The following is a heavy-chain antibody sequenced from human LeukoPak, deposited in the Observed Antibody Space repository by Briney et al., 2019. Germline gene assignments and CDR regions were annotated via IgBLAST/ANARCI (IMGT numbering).Heavy chain of an antibody. Sequence: SVKXSCKASGYTFTSYGISWVRQAPGQGLEWMGWISAYNGNTNYAQKLQGRVTITTDTSTSTAYMELRRLRSDDTAVYYCARSXYGLLYYFDYWGQGTLVTVSS. CDR1: GYTFTSYG. CDR2: ISAYNGNT. J-gene: IGHJ4*02. D-gene: IGHD2-2*01. CDR3: ARSXYGLLYYFDY. V-gene: IGHV1-18*01.